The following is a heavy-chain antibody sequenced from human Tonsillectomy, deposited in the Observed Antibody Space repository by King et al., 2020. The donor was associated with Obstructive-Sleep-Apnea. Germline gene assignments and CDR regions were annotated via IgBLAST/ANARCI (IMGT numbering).Heavy chain of an antibody. Sequence: VQLVESGAEVKKPGASVKVSCKASGYTFTSYYIHWVRQAPGQGLECMGIIIPSGGSTTSAQKFQGSFTMTRDTSTSTVYMEVSSRISEDTAVYYCARDGFGGNSGSRTFDYWGQGTLVIVSS. CDR2: IIPSGGST. V-gene: IGHV1-46*01. D-gene: IGHD4-23*01. CDR3: ARDGFGGNSGSRTFDY. CDR1: GYTFTSYY. J-gene: IGHJ4*02.